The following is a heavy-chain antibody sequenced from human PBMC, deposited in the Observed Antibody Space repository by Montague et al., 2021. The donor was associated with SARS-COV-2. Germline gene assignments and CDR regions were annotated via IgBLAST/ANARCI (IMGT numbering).Heavy chain of an antibody. CDR1: GFIFSASE. CDR3: ARVKSRAEYFFDY. D-gene: IGHD2/OR15-2a*01. J-gene: IGHJ4*02. V-gene: IGHV3-48*03. Sequence: SLRLSCAASGFIFSASEMNWVRQAPGKGLEWVSYISNSGSSIQNSDSVKGRFTISRDNAENTLYLQMNGLRVEDTAVYYCARVKSRAEYFFDYWGQGALVTVSS. CDR2: ISNSGSSI.